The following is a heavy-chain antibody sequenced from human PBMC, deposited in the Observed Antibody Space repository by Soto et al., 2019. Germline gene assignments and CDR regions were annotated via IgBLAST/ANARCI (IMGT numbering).Heavy chain of an antibody. Sequence: PGGSLRLSCAASGFTFSSYGMHWVRQAPGKGLEWVAVISYDGSNKYYADSVKGRFTISRDNSKNTLYLQMNSLRAEDTAVYYCARGIEGWYQGRYYYGMDVWGQGTTVTVSS. V-gene: IGHV3-30*03. CDR2: ISYDGSNK. CDR1: GFTFSSYG. D-gene: IGHD6-19*01. CDR3: ARGIEGWYQGRYYYGMDV. J-gene: IGHJ6*02.